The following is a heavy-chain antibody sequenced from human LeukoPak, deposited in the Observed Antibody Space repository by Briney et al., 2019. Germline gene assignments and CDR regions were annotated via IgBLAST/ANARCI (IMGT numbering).Heavy chain of an antibody. J-gene: IGHJ3*02. Sequence: PGGSLRLSCAASGFTFSSYWMSWVRQAPGKGLEWVANIKQDGSEKYYVDSVKGRFTISRDNAKNSLYLQMNSLRVEDTAVYYCARDTWMQLWRGAFDIWGQGTVVTVSS. V-gene: IGHV3-7*01. CDR1: GFTFSSYW. CDR3: ARDTWMQLWRGAFDI. D-gene: IGHD5-18*01. CDR2: IKQDGSEK.